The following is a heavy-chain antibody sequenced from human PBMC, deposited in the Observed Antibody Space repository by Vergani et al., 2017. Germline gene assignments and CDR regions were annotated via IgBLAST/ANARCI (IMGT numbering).Heavy chain of an antibody. V-gene: IGHV4-34*01. Sequence: QVQLQQWGAGLLKPSETLSLICAVYGGHFSGYYWSWIRQPPGMGLEWSGEIKHSGSNNYNPTLKSRVTISVDTSKNQFSLKLHSVTAADTAVYYCARRYCSSTSCRTGYYYYMAVWGKGATVTVSS. CDR2: IKHSGSN. CDR1: GGHFSGYY. CDR3: ARRYCSSTSCRTGYYYYMAV. D-gene: IGHD2-2*01. J-gene: IGHJ6*03.